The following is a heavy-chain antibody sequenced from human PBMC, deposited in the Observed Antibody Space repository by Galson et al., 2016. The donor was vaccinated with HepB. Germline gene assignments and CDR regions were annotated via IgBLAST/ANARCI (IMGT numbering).Heavy chain of an antibody. J-gene: IGHJ4*02. D-gene: IGHD4-11*01. Sequence: PALVKPTQTLTLTCTVSGFSLSNARMGVSWIRQPPGKALEWLAHIFSNDEKSYSTSLKSRLTISKDTSKSQVVLTMTNMDPVDTATYYCARIFSYSNHRRSSYFDYWGRGTLVTVSS. V-gene: IGHV2-26*01. CDR3: ARIFSYSNHRRSSYFDY. CDR2: IFSNDEK. CDR1: GFSLSNARMG.